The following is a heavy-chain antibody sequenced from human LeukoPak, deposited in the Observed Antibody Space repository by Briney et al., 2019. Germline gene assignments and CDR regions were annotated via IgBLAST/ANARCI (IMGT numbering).Heavy chain of an antibody. D-gene: IGHD2-21*01. CDR3: APDCGGDCYEY. CDR2: ISYDGSNK. V-gene: IGHV3-30*03. J-gene: IGHJ4*02. CDR1: GFTFRNYG. Sequence: GRSLRLSCAASGFTFRNYGMHWVRQAPGKGLEWLAIISYDGSNKYYADSVKGRFTISRDNSKNTLSLQMNSLRAEDTAVYYCAPDCGGDCYEYWGQGTLVTVSS.